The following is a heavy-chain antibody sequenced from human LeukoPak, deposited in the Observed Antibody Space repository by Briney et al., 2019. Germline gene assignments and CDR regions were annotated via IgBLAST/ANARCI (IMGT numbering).Heavy chain of an antibody. J-gene: IGHJ4*02. CDR3: AKGDYYGSGSYYRNPFDY. CDR2: ISGSGGST. V-gene: IGHV3-23*01. CDR1: GFTFRSYA. D-gene: IGHD3-10*01. Sequence: GGSLRLSCAASGFTFRSYAMSWVREARGKGLEWGLAISGSGGSTYYADSVKGRFTISRDNSKNTLYLQMNSLRDEDTAVYYCAKGDYYGSGSYYRNPFDYWGQGTLVTVSS.